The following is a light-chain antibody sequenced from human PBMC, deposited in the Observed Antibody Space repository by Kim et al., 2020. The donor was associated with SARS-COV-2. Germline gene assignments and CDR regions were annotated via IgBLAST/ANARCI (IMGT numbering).Light chain of an antibody. CDR1: QDISRY. CDR2: TAS. J-gene: IGKJ1*01. Sequence: DIQMTQSPSSLSASVGDRVTITCRASQDISRYLNLYQQKPGKAPKLLIYTASSLQSGVPSRFTGSGSETDFTLTISSLQPEDFATYYCQQTYSAPRTFGQGTKVDIK. CDR3: QQTYSAPRT. V-gene: IGKV1-39*01.